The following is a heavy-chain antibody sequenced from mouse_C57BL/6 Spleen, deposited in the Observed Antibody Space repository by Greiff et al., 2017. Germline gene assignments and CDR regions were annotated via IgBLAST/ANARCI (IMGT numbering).Heavy chain of an antibody. CDR1: GFTFSDYG. V-gene: IGHV5-17*01. CDR3: AITIVARRRYYYAMDY. Sequence: EVKLVESGGGLVKPGGSLKLSCAASGFTFSDYGMHWVRQAPEKGLEWVAYISSGSSTIYYADTVKGRFTISRDNAKNTLFLQMTSLRSEDTAMYYCAITIVARRRYYYAMDYWGQGTSVTVSS. CDR2: ISSGSSTI. D-gene: IGHD1-1*01. J-gene: IGHJ4*01.